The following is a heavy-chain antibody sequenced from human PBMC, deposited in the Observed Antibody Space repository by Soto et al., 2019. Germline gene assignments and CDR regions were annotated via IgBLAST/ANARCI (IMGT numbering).Heavy chain of an antibody. CDR2: IYYSGST. CDR1: GGSISSGGYY. D-gene: IGHD6-13*01. V-gene: IGHV4-31*03. CDR3: ASTPLSHFEAGYSSSWYGMDV. Sequence: PSETLSLTCTVSGGSISSGGYYWSWIRQHPGKGLEWIGYIYYSGSTYYNPSLKSRVTISVDTSKNQFSLKLSSVTAADTAVYYCASTPLSHFEAGYSSSWYGMDVWGQGTTVTVS. J-gene: IGHJ6*02.